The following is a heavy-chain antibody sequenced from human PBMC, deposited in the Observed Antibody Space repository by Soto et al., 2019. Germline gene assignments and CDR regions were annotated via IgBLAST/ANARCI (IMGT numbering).Heavy chain of an antibody. J-gene: IGHJ5*02. CDR1: GGSFSGYY. V-gene: IGHV4-34*01. CDR2: INHSGST. Sequence: SETLSLTCAVYGGSFSGYYWSWIRQPPGKGLEWIGEINHSGSTNYNPSLKSRVTISVDTSKNQFSLKLSSVTAADTAVYYCARYALQSGYWFDTWGQGTLVTVSS. CDR3: ARYALQSGYWFDT. D-gene: IGHD2-8*01.